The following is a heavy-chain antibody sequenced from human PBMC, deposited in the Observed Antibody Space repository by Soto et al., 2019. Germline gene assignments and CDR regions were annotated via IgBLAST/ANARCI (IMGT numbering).Heavy chain of an antibody. CDR3: ARVGAAGYYYDSSAYS. CDR1: GASISSTSHY. D-gene: IGHD3-22*01. CDR2: IYYSGST. V-gene: IGHV4-31*03. J-gene: IGHJ4*02. Sequence: SETLSHTCSVSGASISSTSHYWNWIRQHPGKGLEWIGYIYYSGSTSYSPSLRSRVTISVDTSKNQFSLRLTSVTAADTAVYYCARVGAAGYYYDSSAYSWGQGTLVTVSS.